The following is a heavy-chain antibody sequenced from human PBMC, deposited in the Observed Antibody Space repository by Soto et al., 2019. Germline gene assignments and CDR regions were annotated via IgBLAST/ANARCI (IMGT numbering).Heavy chain of an antibody. Sequence: GGSLRLSCAASGFTFSSYAMSWVRQAPGKGLEWVSAISGSGGSTYYADSVKGRFTISRDNSKNTLYLQMNSLRAEDTAVYYCAKDVSGVSWYYGKDAFDIWGQGTMVTVSS. J-gene: IGHJ3*02. CDR2: ISGSGGST. V-gene: IGHV3-23*01. D-gene: IGHD6-13*01. CDR1: GFTFSSYA. CDR3: AKDVSGVSWYYGKDAFDI.